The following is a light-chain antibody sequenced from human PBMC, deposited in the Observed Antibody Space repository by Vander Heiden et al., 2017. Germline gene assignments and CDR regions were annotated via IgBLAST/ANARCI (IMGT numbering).Light chain of an antibody. J-gene: IGKJ2*01. CDR2: DAS. CDR3: QQRSNWPPMYT. V-gene: IGKV3-11*01. CDR1: QSVSSY. Sequence: EIVLTQSPATLSSSPGERATLSCSASQSVSSYLAWYQQKPGQAPRLLIYDASNRATGIPARFSGSGSGTDFTLTISSLEPEDFAVYYCQQRSNWPPMYTFGQGTKLEIK.